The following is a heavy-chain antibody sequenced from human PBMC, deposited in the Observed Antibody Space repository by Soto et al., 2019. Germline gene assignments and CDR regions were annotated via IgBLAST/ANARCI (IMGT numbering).Heavy chain of an antibody. Sequence: SETLSLTCTVSGGSISSGGYYWSWIRQHPGKGLEWIGYIYYSGSTYYNPSLKSRVTISVDTSKNQFSLKLSSVTAADTAVYYCARDHIDDYSNGNYFDYWGQGTLVNVSS. V-gene: IGHV4-31*03. D-gene: IGHD4-4*01. J-gene: IGHJ4*02. CDR3: ARDHIDDYSNGNYFDY. CDR1: GGSISSGGYY. CDR2: IYYSGST.